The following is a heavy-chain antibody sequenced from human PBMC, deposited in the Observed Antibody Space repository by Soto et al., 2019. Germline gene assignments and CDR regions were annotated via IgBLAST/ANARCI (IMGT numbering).Heavy chain of an antibody. J-gene: IGHJ4*02. CDR1: GFTFNSYA. CDR3: AKDSNLYGGYNYDLDS. D-gene: IGHD3-22*01. V-gene: IGHV3-23*01. Sequence: PGGSLRLSCAASGFTFNSYAMSWVRQPPGKGLEWVSGISVSGHNAYYADSVKGRFTISRDNSKNTLYLQLISLRAEDTAVYYCAKDSNLYGGYNYDLDSWGQGAMVTVSS. CDR2: ISVSGHNA.